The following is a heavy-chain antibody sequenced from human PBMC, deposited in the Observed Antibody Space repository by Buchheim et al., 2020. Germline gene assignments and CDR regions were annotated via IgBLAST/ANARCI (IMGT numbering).Heavy chain of an antibody. CDR2: INSDGSST. D-gene: IGHD6-13*01. V-gene: IGHV3-74*01. Sequence: EVQLVESGGGLVQPGGSLRLSCAASGFTFSSYWMHWVRQAPGKGLVWVSRINSDGSSTSYADSVKGRFTISSDNPKNTLYLKMNSRRAEDTAVYYCVGGYSSSWMHYWGQGTL. CDR3: VGGYSSSWMHY. CDR1: GFTFSSYW. J-gene: IGHJ4*02.